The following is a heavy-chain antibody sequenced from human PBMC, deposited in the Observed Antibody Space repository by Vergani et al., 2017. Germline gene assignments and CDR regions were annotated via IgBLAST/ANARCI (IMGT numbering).Heavy chain of an antibody. Sequence: EVQLVESGGGLVKPGGSLRLSCVASGFTFSSYSMNWVRQAPGKGLEWVSSISSSSSYIYYADSVKGRFTISRDNAKNSLYLQMNSLRAEDTAVYYCAGDLLGYCSSTSCLGHYYYYMDVWGKGTTVTVSS. J-gene: IGHJ6*03. D-gene: IGHD2-2*01. V-gene: IGHV3-21*01. CDR3: AGDLLGYCSSTSCLGHYYYYMDV. CDR2: ISSSSSYI. CDR1: GFTFSSYS.